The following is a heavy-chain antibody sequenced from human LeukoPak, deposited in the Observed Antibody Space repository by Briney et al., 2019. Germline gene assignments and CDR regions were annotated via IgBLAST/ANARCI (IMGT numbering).Heavy chain of an antibody. V-gene: IGHV4-59*01. CDR2: IYYSGST. CDR3: ASTNYYDSSGYYTPPYFAFDI. J-gene: IGHJ3*02. D-gene: IGHD3-22*01. CDR1: GGSISSYY. Sequence: SEILSLTCTVSGGSISSYYWSWIRQPPGKGLEWIGYIYYSGSTNYNPSLKSRVTISVDTSKNQFSLKLSSVTAADTAVYYCASTNYYDSSGYYTPPYFAFDIWGQGTMVTVSS.